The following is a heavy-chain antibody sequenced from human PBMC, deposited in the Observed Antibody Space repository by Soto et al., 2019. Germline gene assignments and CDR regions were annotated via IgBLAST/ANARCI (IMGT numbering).Heavy chain of an antibody. CDR2: ISYDGSNK. Sequence: GGSLRLSCAASGFTFSSYAMHWVRQAPGKGLEWVAVISYDGSNKYYADSVKGRFTISRDNSKNTLYLQMNSLRAEDTAVYYGAKDRCSGGSCYWFDPWGQGTLVTVSS. CDR3: AKDRCSGGSCYWFDP. CDR1: GFTFSSYA. J-gene: IGHJ5*02. V-gene: IGHV3-30-3*01. D-gene: IGHD2-15*01.